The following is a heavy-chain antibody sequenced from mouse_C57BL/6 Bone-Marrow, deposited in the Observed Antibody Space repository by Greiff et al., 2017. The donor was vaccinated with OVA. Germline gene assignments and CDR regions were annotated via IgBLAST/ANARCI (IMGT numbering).Heavy chain of an antibody. V-gene: IGHV1-19*01. Sequence: EVQLQQSGPVLVKPGASVKMSCKASGYTFTDYYVKCVKQSHGKSLVWIGVINPYNGGTSYNHIFNVKATLTVDKSSSTAYMELNSLTSEDSAVYYCATVARYFDVWGTGTTVTVSS. CDR2: INPYNGGT. J-gene: IGHJ1*03. CDR3: ATVARYFDV. D-gene: IGHD1-3*01. CDR1: GYTFTDYY.